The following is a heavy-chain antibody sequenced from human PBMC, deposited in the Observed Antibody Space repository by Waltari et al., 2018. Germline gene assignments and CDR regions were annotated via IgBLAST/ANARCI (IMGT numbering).Heavy chain of an antibody. CDR3: ARGASITIFGVVTGDYFDY. CDR1: GGTFISYA. D-gene: IGHD3-3*01. Sequence: QVQLVQSGAEVKKPGSSVKVSCKASGGTFISYAISWVRQAPGQGLEWVGRIIPIFGTANYAQKFQGRVTITADKSTSTAYMELSSLRSEDTAVYYCARGASITIFGVVTGDYFDYWGQGTLVTVSS. CDR2: IIPIFGTA. V-gene: IGHV1-69*08. J-gene: IGHJ4*02.